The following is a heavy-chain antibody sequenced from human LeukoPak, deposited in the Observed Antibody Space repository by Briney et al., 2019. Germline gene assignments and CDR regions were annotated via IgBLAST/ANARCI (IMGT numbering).Heavy chain of an antibody. Sequence: GGCLRLSCAVSGFTVSSRYMSWVRQAPGKGLEWVSDIYSGGSTYYADSVKGRFSISRDNSKNTVYLQMNSLRLEDTAVYYCARPRGDFSFDYWGQGTLVTVSS. CDR2: IYSGGST. CDR1: GFTVSSRY. D-gene: IGHD3-16*01. J-gene: IGHJ4*02. CDR3: ARPRGDFSFDY. V-gene: IGHV3-66*04.